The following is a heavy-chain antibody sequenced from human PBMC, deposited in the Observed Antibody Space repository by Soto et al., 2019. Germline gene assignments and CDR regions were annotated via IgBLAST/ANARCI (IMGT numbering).Heavy chain of an antibody. CDR3: TRGREWELLLSHY. V-gene: IGHV3-49*03. CDR2: IRSKAYGETT. D-gene: IGHD1-26*01. J-gene: IGHJ4*02. Sequence: EVQLVESGGGLEQPGRSLTLSCTTSGFTFGDYAMSWFRQAPGKGLEWVGFIRSKAYGETTEYAASVKGRFTFSRDDSKNIAYLQMNSLKIEDTAVYYCTRGREWELLLSHYWGQGALVTVSS. CDR1: GFTFGDYA.